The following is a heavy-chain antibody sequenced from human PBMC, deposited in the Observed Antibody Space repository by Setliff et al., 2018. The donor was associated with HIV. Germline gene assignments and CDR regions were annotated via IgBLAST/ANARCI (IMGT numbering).Heavy chain of an antibody. J-gene: IGHJ6*03. D-gene: IGHD3-3*01. CDR2: IIPILGVA. CDR1: RSTFNSHT. V-gene: IGHV1-69*02. Sequence: SVKVSCKTSRSTFNSHTINWVRQAPGQRLDWMGRIIPILGVANYAQRFQGKVTITADKSTSTAYMELTSLRFDDTAMYYCVRGVQSPPHYSYYYMDVWGEGTMVTVSS. CDR3: VRGVQSPPHYSYYYMDV.